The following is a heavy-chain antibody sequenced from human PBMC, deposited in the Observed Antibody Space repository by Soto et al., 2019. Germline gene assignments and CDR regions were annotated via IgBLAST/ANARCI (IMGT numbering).Heavy chain of an antibody. CDR1: GFTFGSYP. V-gene: IGHV3-64*01. CDR3: TREGMSHRRWVFDY. D-gene: IGHD6-13*01. CDR2: ISTNGDST. J-gene: IGHJ4*02. Sequence: EVQLGESGGGLVQPGGSLRLSCAASGFTFGSYPMHWVRQAPGKGLEYVSAISTNGDSTFYANSVKGRFTISRDNSKNTLYRQLGSLTAEDRGVYYCTREGMSHRRWVFDYWGQGTLVTASS.